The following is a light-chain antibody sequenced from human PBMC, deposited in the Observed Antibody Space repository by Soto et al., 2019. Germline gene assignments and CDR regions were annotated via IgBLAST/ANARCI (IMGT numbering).Light chain of an antibody. CDR1: SFNIGRNS. V-gene: IGLV1-44*01. CDR2: SNN. Sequence: QPVLTQPPSASGTPGQRVTISCSGSSFNIGRNSVNWYQQLPGTAPKLLIYSNNQRSSGVPDRFSGSRSGTSASLAIRGLQSEDEADYYCAAWDDSLNARYVFGTGTKVTVL. J-gene: IGLJ1*01. CDR3: AAWDDSLNARYV.